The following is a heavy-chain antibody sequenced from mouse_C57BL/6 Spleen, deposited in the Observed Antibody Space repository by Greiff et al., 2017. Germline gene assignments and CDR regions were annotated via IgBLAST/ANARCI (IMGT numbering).Heavy chain of an antibody. CDR1: GYAFSSYW. J-gene: IGHJ2*01. V-gene: IGHV1-80*01. Sequence: VQLQQSGAELVKPGASVKISCKASGYAFSSYWMNWVKQRPGKGLEWIGQIYPGDGDTNYNGKFKGKATLTADKSSSTAYMQLSSLTSEDSAVYFCARSVYSNYVLDYWGQGTTRTVSS. CDR2: IYPGDGDT. CDR3: ARSVYSNYVLDY. D-gene: IGHD2-5*01.